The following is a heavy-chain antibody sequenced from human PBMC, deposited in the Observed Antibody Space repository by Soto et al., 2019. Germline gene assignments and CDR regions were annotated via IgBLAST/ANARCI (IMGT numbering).Heavy chain of an antibody. V-gene: IGHV4-59*08. CDR3: ARHSYGGLDY. D-gene: IGHD4-17*01. CDR1: GGSVNNYY. Sequence: QVQLQESGPGLVKSSETLSLTCTVSGGSVNNYYWSWIRLPPGKGLEWIGYIHSTGTTNYNPSLKRRIIISVDTSKDQLSLKVNSVTASDTAVYYCARHSYGGLDYWGQGTLVTVSS. J-gene: IGHJ4*02. CDR2: IHSTGTT.